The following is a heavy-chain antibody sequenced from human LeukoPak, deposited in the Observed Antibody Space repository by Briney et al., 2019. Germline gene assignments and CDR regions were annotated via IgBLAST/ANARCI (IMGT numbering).Heavy chain of an antibody. CDR1: GFTFSGYS. D-gene: IGHD2-2*01. Sequence: GGSLRLSCAASGFTFSGYSMNWVRQAPGKGLEWVSFISSSSSSIYYADSVKGRFTISRDNAKNSLYLQMNSLRAEDTAVYYCARAPCSSTSCFFDYWGQGTLVTVSS. CDR2: ISSSSSSI. CDR3: ARAPCSSTSCFFDY. V-gene: IGHV3-21*01. J-gene: IGHJ4*02.